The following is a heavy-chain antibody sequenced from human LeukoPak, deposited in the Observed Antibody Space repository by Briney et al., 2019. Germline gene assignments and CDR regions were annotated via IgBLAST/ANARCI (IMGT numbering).Heavy chain of an antibody. CDR2: TYYKPKWYN. CDR3: ARGYEYSSGWYNFDY. V-gene: IGHV6-1*01. D-gene: IGHD6-19*01. J-gene: IGHJ4*02. Sequence: SQTLSLTCAISGDSVSSNSAAWNWIRQSPSRGLEWLGRTYYKPKWYNDYAISVKSRITIKPDTSRNQISLQLNSVTPEDTAVYYCARGYEYSSGWYNFDYWGQGTLVTVSS. CDR1: GDSVSSNSAA.